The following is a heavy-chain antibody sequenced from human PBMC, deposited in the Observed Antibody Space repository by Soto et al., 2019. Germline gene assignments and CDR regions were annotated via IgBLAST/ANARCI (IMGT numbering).Heavy chain of an antibody. CDR3: ARAYDSTYLGY. V-gene: IGHV1-2*02. Sequence: ASVKVSCKASGYTFTGYYMHWVRQAPGQGLEWMGRINPNSGGTNYAQKFQGRVTMTADKSTSTAYMELSSLRSEDTAVYYCARAYDSTYLGYWGQGTLVTVSS. D-gene: IGHD3-22*01. CDR2: INPNSGGT. J-gene: IGHJ4*02. CDR1: GYTFTGYY.